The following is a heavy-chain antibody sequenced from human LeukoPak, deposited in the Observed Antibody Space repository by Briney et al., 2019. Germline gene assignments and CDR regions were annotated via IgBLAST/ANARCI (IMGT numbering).Heavy chain of an antibody. CDR1: GGTFSSYA. Sequence: ASVKVSCKSSGGTFSSYAISWVRQAPGQGLEWMGGIIPIFGTANYAQKFQGRVTITTDESTSTAYMELSSLRSEETAVYYCARRSAAAGTSWFDPWGQGTLVTVSS. CDR2: IIPIFGTA. V-gene: IGHV1-69*05. J-gene: IGHJ5*02. D-gene: IGHD6-13*01. CDR3: ARRSAAAGTSWFDP.